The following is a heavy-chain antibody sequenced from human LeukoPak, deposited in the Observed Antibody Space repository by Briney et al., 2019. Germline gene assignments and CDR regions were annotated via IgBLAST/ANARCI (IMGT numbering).Heavy chain of an antibody. CDR1: GGTFSSYA. CDR2: IIPIFGTA. J-gene: IGHJ3*02. D-gene: IGHD2-2*01. Sequence: SVKVSCKASGGTFSSYAISWVRQAPGQGLEWMGGIIPIFGTANYAQKFQGRVTITADESTSTAYMELSSLRSEDTAVYYCARVVVVPRTDAFDIWGQGTMVAVSS. V-gene: IGHV1-69*01. CDR3: ARVVVVPRTDAFDI.